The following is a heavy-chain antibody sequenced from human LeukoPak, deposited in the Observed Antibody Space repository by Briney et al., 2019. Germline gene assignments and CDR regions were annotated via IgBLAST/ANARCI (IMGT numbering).Heavy chain of an antibody. D-gene: IGHD4-17*01. CDR2: INHSGST. Sequence: SETLSLTCAVYVGSFGGNTWGWFRHPPGKGLEWIGEINHSGSTNYNPSLKSRVTISVDTSKNQFSLKLSSVTAADTAVYYCARVYYGVFLFWGQGTLVTVSS. V-gene: IGHV4-34*01. J-gene: IGHJ4*02. CDR3: ARVYYGVFLF. CDR1: VGSFGGNT.